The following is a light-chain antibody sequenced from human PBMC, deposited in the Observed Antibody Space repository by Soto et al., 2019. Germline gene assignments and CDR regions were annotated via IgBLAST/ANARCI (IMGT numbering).Light chain of an antibody. J-gene: IGKJ1*01. CDR3: LQDADFPRT. V-gene: IGKV1-9*01. Sequence: DIQLTQSPSFLSASVGDRVTITCRASQGIAGSLAWYQQKPGKPPKLLIYAESTLQSGVPSRFSGSGSGTRGTLTISSLQPEDVATYYCLQDADFPRTFGQGTKVDIK. CDR2: AES. CDR1: QGIAGS.